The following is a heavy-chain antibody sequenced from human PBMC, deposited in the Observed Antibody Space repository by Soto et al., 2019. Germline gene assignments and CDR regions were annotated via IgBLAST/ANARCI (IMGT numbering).Heavy chain of an antibody. V-gene: IGHV1-69*06. D-gene: IGHD3-22*01. CDR3: ARLSPYDSSGYFSERYFDL. Sequence: VKVSCKASGGTFSSYAISWVRQAPGQGLEWMGGIIPIFGTANYAQKFQGRVTITADKSTSTAYMELSSLRSEDTAVYYCARLSPYDSSGYFSERYFDLWGRGTLVTVSS. CDR2: IIPIFGTA. J-gene: IGHJ2*01. CDR1: GGTFSSYA.